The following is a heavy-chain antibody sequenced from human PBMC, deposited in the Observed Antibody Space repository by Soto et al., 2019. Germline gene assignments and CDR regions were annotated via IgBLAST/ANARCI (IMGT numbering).Heavy chain of an antibody. CDR2: INPNSGGT. V-gene: IGHV1-2*04. CDR1: GYTFTGYY. Sequence: ASVKVSCKASGYTFTGYYMHWVRQAPGQGLEWMGWINPNSGGTNYAQKFQGWVTMTRDTSISTAYMELSRLRSDDTAVYYCARDRLAAFGRTIYYYYGMDVWGQGTTVTVSS. D-gene: IGHD6-13*01. J-gene: IGHJ6*02. CDR3: ARDRLAAFGRTIYYYYGMDV.